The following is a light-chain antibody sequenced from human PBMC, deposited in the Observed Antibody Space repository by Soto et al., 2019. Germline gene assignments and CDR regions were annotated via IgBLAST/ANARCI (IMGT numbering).Light chain of an antibody. CDR1: QSVSINY. J-gene: IGKJ1*01. CDR3: QQYGRSSWT. Sequence: EIVLTQSPATLSSFPGDRVTLSCRASQSVSINYLAWYQQKPGQAPRLLIYGASIRATGIPDRFSGSGSGTDFTLTISRLEPEDFAVYYCQQYGRSSWTFGQGTKVDIK. V-gene: IGKV3-20*01. CDR2: GAS.